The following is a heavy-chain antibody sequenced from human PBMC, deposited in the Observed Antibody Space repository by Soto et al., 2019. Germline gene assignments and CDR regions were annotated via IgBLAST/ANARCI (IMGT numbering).Heavy chain of an antibody. D-gene: IGHD3-22*01. CDR1: GFTFSSYG. Sequence: GGSLRLSCAASGFTFSSYGMHWVRQAPGKGLEWVAVIWYDGSNKYYADSVKGRFTISRDNSKNTLYLQMNSLRAEDTAVYYCARDQGYYYDSSGYYFDGLDYWGQGTLVTVSS. J-gene: IGHJ4*02. CDR3: ARDQGYYYDSSGYYFDGLDY. V-gene: IGHV3-33*01. CDR2: IWYDGSNK.